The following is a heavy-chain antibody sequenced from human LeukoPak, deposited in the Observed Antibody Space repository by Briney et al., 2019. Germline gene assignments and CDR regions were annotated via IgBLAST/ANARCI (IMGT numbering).Heavy chain of an antibody. D-gene: IGHD3-10*01. Sequence: PGGSLRLSCAASGFTFSSYWMSWVRQAPGKGLEWVANIKQDGSEKYYVDSVKGRFTISRDNAKNSLYLQMNSLRAEDTAVYYCAREHLGLGELLYYYGMDVWGQGTTVTVSS. CDR1: GFTFSSYW. CDR2: IKQDGSEK. V-gene: IGHV3-7*01. J-gene: IGHJ6*02. CDR3: AREHLGLGELLYYYGMDV.